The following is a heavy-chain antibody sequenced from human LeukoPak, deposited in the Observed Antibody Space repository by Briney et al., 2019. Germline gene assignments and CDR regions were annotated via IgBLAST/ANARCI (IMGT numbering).Heavy chain of an antibody. V-gene: IGHV1-46*01. D-gene: IGHD3-3*01. CDR3: ARENGVYGMDV. CDR1: GYTFTSYY. CDR2: INPSGGST. Sequence: ASAKVSCKASGYTFTSYYIHWVRQTPGQGLEWMGIINPSGGSTSYAQKFQGRVTMTRDTSTSTVYMELSSLRSEDTAVYYCARENGVYGMDVWGKVTTVTVSS. J-gene: IGHJ6*04.